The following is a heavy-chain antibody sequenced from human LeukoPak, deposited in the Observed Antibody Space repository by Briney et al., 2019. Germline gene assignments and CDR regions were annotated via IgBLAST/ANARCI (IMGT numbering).Heavy chain of an antibody. CDR1: GYSISSGYY. D-gene: IGHD6-19*01. V-gene: IGHV4-38-2*02. Sequence: SETLSLTCTVSGYSISSGYYWGWIRQPPGKGLEWIGSIYHSGSTYYNPSLKSRVTISVDTSKNQFSLKLSSVTAADTAVYYCARTGIAVAGYYYYYMDVWGKGTTVTVSS. J-gene: IGHJ6*03. CDR3: ARTGIAVAGYYYYYMDV. CDR2: IYHSGST.